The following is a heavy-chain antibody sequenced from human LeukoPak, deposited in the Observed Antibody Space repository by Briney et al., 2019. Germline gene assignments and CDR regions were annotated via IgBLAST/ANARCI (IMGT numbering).Heavy chain of an antibody. CDR2: IYYSGST. J-gene: IGHJ6*02. Sequence: LETLSLTCTVSGGSISSYYWSWIRQPPGKGLEWIGYIYYSGSTNYNPSLKSRVTISVDTSKNQFSLKLSSVTAADTAVYYCARDPPHYYGMDVWGQGTTVTVSS. CDR1: GGSISSYY. V-gene: IGHV4-59*01. CDR3: ARDPPHYYGMDV.